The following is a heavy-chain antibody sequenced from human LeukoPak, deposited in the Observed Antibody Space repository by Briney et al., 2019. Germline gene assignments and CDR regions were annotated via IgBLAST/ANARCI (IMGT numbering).Heavy chain of an antibody. V-gene: IGHV3-9*03. Sequence: GGSLRLSCAASGFTFDDNAMHWVRQAPGKGLEWVSGISWNSGRIGYADSVKGRFTISRDNAKNCLYLQMNSLRAEDMALYYCAMYGGGDLRWYFDYWGQGTLVTVSS. D-gene: IGHD4-23*01. J-gene: IGHJ4*02. CDR2: ISWNSGRI. CDR1: GFTFDDNA. CDR3: AMYGGGDLRWYFDY.